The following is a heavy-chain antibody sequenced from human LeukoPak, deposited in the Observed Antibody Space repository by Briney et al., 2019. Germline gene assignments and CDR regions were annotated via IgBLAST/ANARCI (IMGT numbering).Heavy chain of an antibody. CDR3: ASARLGGIVVVPAGSEGRYWFGP. J-gene: IGHJ5*02. D-gene: IGHD2-2*01. CDR1: SGSISSYY. Sequence: SETLSLTCSVSSGSISSYYWSWIRQAPGKGLEWIGFIHYTGNTNYNPSLRNRATIFLDASKDQFSLKLTSVTAADTAVYYCASARLGGIVVVPAGSEGRYWFGPWGQGTLVTVSS. CDR2: IHYTGNT. V-gene: IGHV4-59*01.